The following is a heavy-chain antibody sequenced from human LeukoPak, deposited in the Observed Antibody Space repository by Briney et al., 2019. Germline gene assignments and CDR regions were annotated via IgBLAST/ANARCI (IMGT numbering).Heavy chain of an antibody. CDR1: GFTLDDYA. D-gene: IGHD2-2*01. J-gene: IGHJ4*02. CDR3: ATGRSCTTCYLPDY. Sequence: GGSLRLSCAASGFTLDDYAMHWVRQAPGKGLEWVSGISWNSGSIGYADSVKGRFTISRDNAKNSLYLQMNSLRAEDTAVYHCATGRSCTTCYLPDYWGQGTLVTVSS. V-gene: IGHV3-9*01. CDR2: ISWNSGSI.